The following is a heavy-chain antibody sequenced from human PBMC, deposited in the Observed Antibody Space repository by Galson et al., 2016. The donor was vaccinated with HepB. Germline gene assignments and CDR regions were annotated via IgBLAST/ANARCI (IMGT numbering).Heavy chain of an antibody. CDR1: GYSFTNYW. CDR2: IAPCGSYT. J-gene: IGHJ6*03. CDR3: ARRSGVAATDYYYYYMDV. V-gene: IGHV5-10-1*01. D-gene: IGHD2-15*01. Sequence: QSGAEAKKPGESLRISCTGSGYSFTNYWITWGRQMPGKGLEWRGTIAPCGSYTTYRQSFQGHVTISADKSISTAYLQWSSLKASDTAMYYCARRSGVAATDYYYYYMDVWGKGTTVTVSS.